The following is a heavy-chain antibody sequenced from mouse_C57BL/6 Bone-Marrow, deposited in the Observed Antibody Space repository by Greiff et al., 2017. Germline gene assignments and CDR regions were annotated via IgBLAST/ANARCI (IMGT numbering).Heavy chain of an antibody. CDR3: ARRRGFAY. CDR1: GFTFSSYT. V-gene: IGHV5-9*01. CDR2: ISGGGGNT. J-gene: IGHJ3*01. Sequence: EVQVVESGGGLVKPGGSLKLSCAASGFTFSSYTMSWVRQTPEKRLEWVATISGGGGNTYYPDSVKGRFTISRDNAKNTLYLQMSSLRSEDTALYYCARRRGFAYWGQGTLVTVSA.